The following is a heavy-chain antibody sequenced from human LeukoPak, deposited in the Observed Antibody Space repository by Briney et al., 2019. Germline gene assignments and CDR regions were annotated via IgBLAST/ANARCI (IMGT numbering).Heavy chain of an antibody. D-gene: IGHD6-19*01. V-gene: IGHV3-7*01. J-gene: IGHJ4*02. Sequence: GGSLRLSCAAAGFTFNKYWMSWVRQATGKGLECVAKIKEDGSEKHYVDSVKGRFTISRDNAKNSLYLQMNSLRVEDTAVYYCARQQWLDGAYYFDYWGQGTLVTVSS. CDR1: GFTFNKYW. CDR3: ARQQWLDGAYYFDY. CDR2: IKEDGSEK.